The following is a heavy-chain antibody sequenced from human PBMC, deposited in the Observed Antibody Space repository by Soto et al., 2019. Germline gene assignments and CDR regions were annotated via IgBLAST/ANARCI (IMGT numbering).Heavy chain of an antibody. CDR2: TYYRSKWYN. CDR3: VRAVAVDGTPKFDF. Sequence: SQTLSLTCVISGDSVSSNSATWNWIRQSPARGLEWLGRTYYRSKWYNDYALSVKSRLTINSDTSRNQFSLQLNSVTPEDTAVYYCVRAVAVDGTPKFDFWGQGTLVTGSS. CDR1: GDSVSSNSAT. J-gene: IGHJ4*02. D-gene: IGHD6-19*01. V-gene: IGHV6-1*01.